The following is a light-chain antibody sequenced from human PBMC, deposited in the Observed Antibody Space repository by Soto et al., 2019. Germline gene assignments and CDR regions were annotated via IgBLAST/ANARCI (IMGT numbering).Light chain of an antibody. Sequence: PGERATLSCWASESVGDYLAWYQQKPGQAPRLLIYGATKRTSGTPDRFSGTGSETAFTLAISRLEPGDFAVYYCQQYVTSPAITFGQGTRLDIK. CDR2: GAT. V-gene: IGKV3-20*01. CDR3: QQYVTSPAIT. J-gene: IGKJ5*01. CDR1: ESVGDY.